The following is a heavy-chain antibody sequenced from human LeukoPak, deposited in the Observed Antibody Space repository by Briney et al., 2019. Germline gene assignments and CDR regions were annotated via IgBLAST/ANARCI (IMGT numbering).Heavy chain of an antibody. Sequence: PSQTLSLTCTVSGDSISSADYYWTWIRQPPGKGLELVGFIYYSGSTKYNPSLKSRVTISAATSKTQFSLRLSYATAADTAVYYCARIRRPYWYLDLWGRGTLVTVSS. CDR3: ARIRRPYWYLDL. CDR1: GDSISSADYY. CDR2: IYYSGST. D-gene: IGHD3-3*01. J-gene: IGHJ2*01. V-gene: IGHV4-30-4*08.